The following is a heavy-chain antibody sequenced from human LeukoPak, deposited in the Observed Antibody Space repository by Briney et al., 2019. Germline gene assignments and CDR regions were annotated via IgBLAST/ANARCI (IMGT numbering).Heavy chain of an antibody. CDR2: IYYSGST. V-gene: IGHV4-59*12. CDR3: ARGRITFYYDSSGYYSDY. J-gene: IGHJ4*02. Sequence: SETLSLTCTVSGGSISSYYWSWIRQPPGKGLEWIGYIYYSGSTNYNPSLKSRVTISVDTSKNQFSLKLTSVTAADTAVYYCARGRITFYYDSSGYYSDYWGQGTLVTVSS. D-gene: IGHD3-22*01. CDR1: GGSISSYY.